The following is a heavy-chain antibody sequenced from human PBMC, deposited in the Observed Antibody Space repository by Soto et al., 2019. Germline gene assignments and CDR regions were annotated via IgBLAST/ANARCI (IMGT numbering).Heavy chain of an antibody. D-gene: IGHD3-3*01. Sequence: GGSLRLSCSASGFTFSSYAMHWVRQAPGKGLEYVSAISSNGGSTYYADSVKGRFTISRDNSKNTLYLQMSRLRADDTAVYYCVKRGRFLGRPRDYYYGMDVWGQGNTVTVSS. CDR3: VKRGRFLGRPRDYYYGMDV. J-gene: IGHJ6*02. V-gene: IGHV3-64D*06. CDR2: ISSNGGST. CDR1: GFTFSSYA.